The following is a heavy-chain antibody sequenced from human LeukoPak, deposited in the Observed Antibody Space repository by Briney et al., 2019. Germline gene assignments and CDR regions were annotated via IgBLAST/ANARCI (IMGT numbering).Heavy chain of an antibody. CDR3: ARVVGSGSKGQNPYSKDYYYYYYMDV. CDR1: GFTFSSYS. CDR2: ISSSSSYI. J-gene: IGHJ6*03. V-gene: IGHV3-21*01. D-gene: IGHD3-10*01. Sequence: GGSLRLSCAASGFTFSSYSMNWVRQAPGKGLEWVSSISSSSSYIYYADSVKGRFTISRDNAKNSLYLQMNSLRAEDTAVYYCARVVGSGSKGQNPYSKDYYYYYYMDVWGKGTTVTISS.